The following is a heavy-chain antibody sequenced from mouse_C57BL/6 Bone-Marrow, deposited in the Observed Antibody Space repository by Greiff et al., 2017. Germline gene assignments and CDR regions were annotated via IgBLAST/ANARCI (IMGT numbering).Heavy chain of an antibody. D-gene: IGHD4-1*01. CDR1: GFTFSSYG. CDR3: ARHELGLGYFDV. J-gene: IGHJ1*03. V-gene: IGHV5-6*01. Sequence: EVQGVESGGDLVKPGGSLKLSCAASGFTFSSYGMSWVRQPPDKRLEWVATISSGGSYTYYPDSVKGRFTISRDNAKNTLYLQMSRLNSEDTAMYYCARHELGLGYFDVWGTGTTVTVSS. CDR2: ISSGGSYT.